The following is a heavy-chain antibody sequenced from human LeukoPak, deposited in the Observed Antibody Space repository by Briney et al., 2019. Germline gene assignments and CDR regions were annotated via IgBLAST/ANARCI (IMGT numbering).Heavy chain of an antibody. Sequence: GGSLRLSCAASGFTFSSHSMNWVRQAPGKGLEWVSYISSSSSTIYYADSVKGRFTISRDNAKNSLYLQMNSLRAEDTAVYYCARGAYYYEDWGQGTLVTVTS. CDR3: ARGAYYYED. CDR1: GFTFSSHS. J-gene: IGHJ4*02. CDR2: ISSSSSTI. V-gene: IGHV3-48*01. D-gene: IGHD3-22*01.